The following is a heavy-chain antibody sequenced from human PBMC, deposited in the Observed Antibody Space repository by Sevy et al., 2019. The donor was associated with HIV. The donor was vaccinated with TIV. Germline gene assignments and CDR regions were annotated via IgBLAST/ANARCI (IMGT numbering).Heavy chain of an antibody. CDR1: GFTFSGYG. D-gene: IGHD1-1*01. J-gene: IGHJ4*02. V-gene: IGHV3-30*18. Sequence: GGSLRLSCVTSGFTFSGYGMHWVRQAPGKGLEWMATISNGGSKSFYADSVRGRFTISRDNSKNTLYLQMNTLNLADTAIYYGANRDLNDHFLIDSWGQGTLVTVSS. CDR3: ANRDLNDHFLIDS. CDR2: ISNGGSKS.